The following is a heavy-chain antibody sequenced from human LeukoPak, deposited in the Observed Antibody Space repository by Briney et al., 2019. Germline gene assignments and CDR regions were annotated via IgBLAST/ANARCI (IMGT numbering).Heavy chain of an antibody. CDR1: GYTFTGYY. Sequence: ASVKVSCKASGYTFTGYYMHWVRQAPGQGLEWMGWINPNSGGTNYAQKFQGRVTMTRDTSISTAYMELSRLRSGDTAVYYCARDGAAVDAFDIWGQGTMVTVSS. CDR2: INPNSGGT. CDR3: ARDGAAVDAFDI. D-gene: IGHD6-13*01. J-gene: IGHJ3*02. V-gene: IGHV1-2*02.